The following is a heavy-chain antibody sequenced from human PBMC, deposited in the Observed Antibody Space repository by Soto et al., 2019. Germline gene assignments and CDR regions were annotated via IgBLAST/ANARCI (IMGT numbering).Heavy chain of an antibody. CDR2: IRSKAYGGTT. V-gene: IGHV3-49*03. Sequence: GGSLRLFCTASGFTFGDYAMSWFRQAPGKGLEWVGFIRSKAYGGTTEYAASVKGRFTISRDDSKSIAYLQMNSLKTEDTAVYYCTRDRGYSGYDYGAYYYYMDVWGKGTTVTVSS. D-gene: IGHD5-12*01. CDR1: GFTFGDYA. J-gene: IGHJ6*03. CDR3: TRDRGYSGYDYGAYYYYMDV.